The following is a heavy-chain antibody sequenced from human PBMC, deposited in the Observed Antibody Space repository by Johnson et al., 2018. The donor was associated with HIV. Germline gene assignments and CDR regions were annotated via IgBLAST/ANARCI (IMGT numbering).Heavy chain of an antibody. V-gene: IGHV3-33*06. CDR1: GFTFISYG. Sequence: QVQLVESGGGVVQPGGSLRLSCAASGFTFISYGMHWVRQAPGKGLEWVAVIWYDGSNKYYADYVKGRFTISRDNSKNTLYLQMASLRVEDTAIYYCAKAWELLGRRAALDIWGQGTMVTVSS. D-gene: IGHD1-26*01. J-gene: IGHJ3*02. CDR3: AKAWELLGRRAALDI. CDR2: IWYDGSNK.